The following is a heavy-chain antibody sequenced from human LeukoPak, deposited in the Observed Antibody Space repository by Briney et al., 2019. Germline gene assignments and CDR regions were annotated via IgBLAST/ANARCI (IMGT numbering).Heavy chain of an antibody. CDR3: ARGSPKHDS. V-gene: IGHV4-39*07. J-gene: IGHJ5*01. Sequence: SETLSLTCTVSGGSISSSSYYWAWIRQPPGKGLEWIGSIYYSGNTYYKSSLKSRVTIAVDTSKNQFSLKLNSVTAADTAVYYCARGSPKHDSWGQGTLVTVSS. CDR2: IYYSGNT. CDR1: GGSISSSSYY.